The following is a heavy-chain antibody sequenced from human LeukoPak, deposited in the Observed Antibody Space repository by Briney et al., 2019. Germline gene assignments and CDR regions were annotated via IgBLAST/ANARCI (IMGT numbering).Heavy chain of an antibody. J-gene: IGHJ4*02. D-gene: IGHD1-26*01. CDR1: AFAFSSNW. CDR3: AKDSKRVGALTDY. Sequence: GGSLRLSCVAFAFAFSSNWMSWVRQAPGKGLEWVASIKEDGSETYYVDSVKGRFTISRDNAKNSLYLQMNSLRAEDTAVYYCAKDSKRVGALTDYWGQGTLVTVSS. V-gene: IGHV3-7*05. CDR2: IKEDGSET.